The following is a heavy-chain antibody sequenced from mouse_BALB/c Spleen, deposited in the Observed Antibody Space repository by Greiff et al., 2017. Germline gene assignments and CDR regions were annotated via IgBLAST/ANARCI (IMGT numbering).Heavy chain of an antibody. Sequence: DVQLVESGGGLVKPGGSLKLSCAASGFTFSSYAMSWVRQSPEKRLVWVAEISSGGSYTYYPDTVTGRFTISRDNAKNTLYLEMSSLRSEDTAMYYCRISDGNYPFAYWGQGTLVTVSA. D-gene: IGHD2-1*01. CDR3: RISDGNYPFAY. CDR1: GFTFSSYA. J-gene: IGHJ3*01. V-gene: IGHV5-9-4*01. CDR2: ISSGGSYT.